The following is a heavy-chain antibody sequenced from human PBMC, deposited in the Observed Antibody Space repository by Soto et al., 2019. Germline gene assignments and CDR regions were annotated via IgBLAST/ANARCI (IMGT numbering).Heavy chain of an antibody. CDR2: TRSSGSTN. CDR1: GFTFSDYS. D-gene: IGHD1-20*01. V-gene: IGHV3-11*01. CDR3: ARDLPVVELAIIGAFDI. J-gene: IGHJ3*02. Sequence: QVQLVEYGGGLVKPGGSLRLSCAASGFTFSDYSMSWIRQAPGKGLEWVSYTRSSGSTNYYPDSVKGRFTISRDNAKNLFFLQMNSLRVEDTAVYYGARDLPVVELAIIGAFDIWGQGTVVTVSS.